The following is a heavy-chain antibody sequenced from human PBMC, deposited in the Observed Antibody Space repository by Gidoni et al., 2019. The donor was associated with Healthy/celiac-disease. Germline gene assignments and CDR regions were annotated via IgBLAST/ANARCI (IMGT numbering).Heavy chain of an antibody. V-gene: IGHV3-23*01. Sequence: EVQPLESGGGLVQPGGSLRLSCAASGFTFSSYAMSWVRQAPGKGLEWGSAISGSGGSTYYADSVKGRFTSSRDNSKNTLYLQMNSLRAEDTAVYYCATMVRGVIDFDYWGQGTLVTVSS. D-gene: IGHD3-10*01. CDR1: GFTFSSYA. J-gene: IGHJ4*02. CDR3: ATMVRGVIDFDY. CDR2: ISGSGGST.